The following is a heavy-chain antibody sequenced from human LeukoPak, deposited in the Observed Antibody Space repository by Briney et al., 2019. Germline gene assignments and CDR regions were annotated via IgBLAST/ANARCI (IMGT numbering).Heavy chain of an antibody. CDR2: ISAYNGNT. Sequence: ASVKVSCKASGYTFTSYGISWVRQAHGQGLEWMGWISAYNGNTNYAQKLQGRVTMTTDTSTSTAYMELRSLRSDDTAVYYCARDGPFLEWSLVYYYYYGMDVWGQGTTVTVSS. D-gene: IGHD3-3*01. V-gene: IGHV1-18*01. CDR1: GYTFTSYG. J-gene: IGHJ6*02. CDR3: ARDGPFLEWSLVYYYYYGMDV.